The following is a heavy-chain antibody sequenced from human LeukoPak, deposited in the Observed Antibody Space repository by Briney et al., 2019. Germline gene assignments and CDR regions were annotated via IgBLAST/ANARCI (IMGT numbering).Heavy chain of an antibody. J-gene: IGHJ5*02. Sequence: ASVKVSCKASGYTLSDYDISWVRQAPGQGLEYMGWINPNSLIPGYARKFRGRVTLTMDTSIRTAYMELSGLTYEDTAIYYCARVKPVPTVSFDPWGQGTLVTVSS. CDR1: GYTLSDYD. CDR3: ARVKPVPTVSFDP. CDR2: INPNSLIP. V-gene: IGHV1-8*01. D-gene: IGHD4-17*01.